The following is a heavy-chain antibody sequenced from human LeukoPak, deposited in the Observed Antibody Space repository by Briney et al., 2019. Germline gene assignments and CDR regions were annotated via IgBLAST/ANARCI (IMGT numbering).Heavy chain of an antibody. D-gene: IGHD2-2*01. CDR2: INPNSGGT. CDR3: AREGVVPAAIYHY. V-gene: IGHV1-2*02. Sequence: GASVKVSCKASGYTFTGYYMHWVRQAPGQGLKWMGWINPNSGGTNYAQKFQGRVTMTRDTSISTAYMELSRLRSDDTAVYYCAREGVVPAAIYHYWGQGTLVTVSS. J-gene: IGHJ4*02. CDR1: GYTFTGYY.